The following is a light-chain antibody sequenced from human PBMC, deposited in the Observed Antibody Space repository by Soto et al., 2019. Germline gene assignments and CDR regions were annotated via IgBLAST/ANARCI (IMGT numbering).Light chain of an antibody. CDR3: PQYGSSPWT. CDR1: QSFSSSY. Sequence: EIVLTQSPGTLSLSPGERATLSCRASQSFSSSYLAWYQQKPGQAPRLLIYGASSRATGIPDRFSGSGSGTDFTLTISRLVPEDFAVYYCPQYGSSPWTFGQGPKVEIK. CDR2: GAS. J-gene: IGKJ1*01. V-gene: IGKV3-20*01.